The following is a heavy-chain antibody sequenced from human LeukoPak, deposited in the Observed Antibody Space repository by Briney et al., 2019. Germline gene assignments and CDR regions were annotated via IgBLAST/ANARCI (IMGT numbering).Heavy chain of an antibody. J-gene: IGHJ5*02. CDR2: LNYCGTT. CDR3: ARGVAMATSVVRTKQSNRFDP. CDR1: GGSISSCSYY. V-gene: IGHV4-39*07. D-gene: IGHD5-24*01. Sequence: SETLSLTCTVSGGSISSCSYYWGWIRQPPGKGLEWIGNLNYCGTTYYNPSLKSRVTISVDTSRNQFSLKLSSVTAADTAAYYCARGVAMATSVVRTKQSNRFDPWGQGTLVTVSS.